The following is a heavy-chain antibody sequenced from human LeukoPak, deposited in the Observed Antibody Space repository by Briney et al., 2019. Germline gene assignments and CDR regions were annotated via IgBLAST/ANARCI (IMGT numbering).Heavy chain of an antibody. J-gene: IGHJ5*02. CDR2: IYYSGST. V-gene: IGHV4-59*01. CDR3: ARDRRGFGELLWDNWFDP. Sequence: PSETLSLTCTVSGGSISSYYWSWIRQPPGKGLEWIGYIYYSGSTNYNPSLKSRVTISVDTSKNQFSLKLSSVTAADTAVYYCARDRRGFGELLWDNWFDPWGQGTLVTVSS. D-gene: IGHD3-10*01. CDR1: GGSISSYY.